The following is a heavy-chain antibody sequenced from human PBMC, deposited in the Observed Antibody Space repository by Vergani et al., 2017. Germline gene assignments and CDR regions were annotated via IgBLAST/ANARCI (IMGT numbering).Heavy chain of an antibody. CDR3: ARQERTYYYDSSGYSRDY. V-gene: IGHV4-61*02. CDR1: GGSFSTGGQS. D-gene: IGHD3-22*01. J-gene: IGHJ4*02. CDR2: IYTSGAT. Sequence: QVQLQESGPGLVKPSQTLSLTCTVSGGSFSTGGQSWTWLRQSAGKGLEWIGRIYTSGATNYNPSLRSRAIMSVDASKKQFSLKLTSVTAADTAVYYCARQERTYYYDSSGYSRDYWGQGTLVTVSS.